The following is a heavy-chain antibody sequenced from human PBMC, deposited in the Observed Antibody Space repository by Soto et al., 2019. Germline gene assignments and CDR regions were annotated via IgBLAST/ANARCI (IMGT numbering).Heavy chain of an antibody. CDR2: ISYDGIHK. CDR1: GFTFSNYA. J-gene: IGHJ4*02. Sequence: QVQLVESGGGVVQPGRSLRLSCAASGFTFSNYAMHWVRQAPGKGLEWVAIISYDGIHKYYADSVKGRFTISRDNSKNTLYLQMSSLRPEDTAMYYCATEPHVEPGFFDYWGQGTLVTVSS. CDR3: ATEPHVEPGFFDY. V-gene: IGHV3-30-3*01.